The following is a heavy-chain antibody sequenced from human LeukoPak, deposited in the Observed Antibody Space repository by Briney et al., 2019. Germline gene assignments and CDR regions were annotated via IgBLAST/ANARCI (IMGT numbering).Heavy chain of an antibody. CDR1: GGSISSHY. J-gene: IGHJ3*02. CDR2: IYYTGTR. V-gene: IGHV4-59*08. Sequence: TSETLSLTCTVSGGSISSHYWSWIRQPPGKGLEWIAYIYYTGTRNYNPSLKSRVTLSVDTSKNQISLRLSSVTAADTAVYYCARQGIDAFDIWGQGTLVTVSS. CDR3: ARQGIDAFDI.